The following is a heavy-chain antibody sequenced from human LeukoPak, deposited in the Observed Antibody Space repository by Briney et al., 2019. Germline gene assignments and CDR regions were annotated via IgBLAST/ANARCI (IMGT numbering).Heavy chain of an antibody. CDR1: GFTFSPLG. CDR2: ISSGSSTT. Sequence: PGGSLRLSCAASGFTFSPLGMNCVRHAPGRGLEWVSYISSGSSTTYYADSVKGRFTISRDNAKNSLYLQVNSLRDEDTAVYYCARGRGLTLSYHYFDYWGQGTLVTVSS. J-gene: IGHJ4*02. V-gene: IGHV3-48*02. CDR3: ARGRGLTLSYHYFDY. D-gene: IGHD3-10*01.